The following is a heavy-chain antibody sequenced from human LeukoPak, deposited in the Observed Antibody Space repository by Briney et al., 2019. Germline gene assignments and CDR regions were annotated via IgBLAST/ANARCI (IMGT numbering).Heavy chain of an antibody. CDR1: GYTFAAYF. V-gene: IGHV1-2*06. J-gene: IGHJ4*02. CDR2: INPNGGDT. Sequence: AASVKASCKASGYTFAAYFIHWVRRAPGQGLQWMGRINPNGGDTNYAQKFQGRVTMTGDTSSSTAYMELSSLRPDDTSMYFRARVGFTTSWSNFDYWGQGTLVTVSS. CDR3: ARVGFTTSWSNFDY. D-gene: IGHD2-2*01.